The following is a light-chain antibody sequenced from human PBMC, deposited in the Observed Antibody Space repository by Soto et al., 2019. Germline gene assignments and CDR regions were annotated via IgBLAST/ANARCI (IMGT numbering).Light chain of an antibody. J-gene: IGLJ1*01. Sequence: QSVLTQPPSVSGAPGQRVTISCTGSSSNIGAGYDVHWYQQLPGTAPKLLIYGNSNRPSGVPDRFSGSKSGTSASLAITGFRVEDEADYYCQSYDSSLSGLFGTGTKVTAL. V-gene: IGLV1-40*01. CDR2: GNS. CDR3: QSYDSSLSGL. CDR1: SSNIGAGYD.